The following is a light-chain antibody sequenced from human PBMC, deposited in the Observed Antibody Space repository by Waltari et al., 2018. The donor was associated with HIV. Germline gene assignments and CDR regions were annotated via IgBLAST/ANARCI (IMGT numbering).Light chain of an antibody. V-gene: IGLV1-51*02. CDR2: ENN. CDR1: SSNIGDNS. J-gene: IGLJ2*01. CDR3: GTWDSSLSAGV. Sequence: QSVLTQPPSTSAAPGQKVTLSCSGSSSNIGDNSVSGYQHLPGTAPKLLIYENNKRPSGIPDRFSGSKSGTSATLGITGLQTGDEADYYCGTWDSSLSAGVFGGGTKLTVL.